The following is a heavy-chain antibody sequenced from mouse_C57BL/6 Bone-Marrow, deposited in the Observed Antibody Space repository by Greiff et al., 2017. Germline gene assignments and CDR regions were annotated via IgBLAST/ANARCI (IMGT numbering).Heavy chain of an antibody. CDR2: IYPGSGST. CDR1: GYTFTSYW. Sequence: VQLQQPGAELVKPGASVKMSCKASGYTFTSYWITWVKQRPGQGLEWIGDIYPGSGSTNYNEKFKSTATLTVNTSSSTAYMQLISLTSEDSAVYCCARWLLRFAYWGQGTLVTVSA. D-gene: IGHD2-3*01. V-gene: IGHV1-55*01. J-gene: IGHJ3*01. CDR3: ARWLLRFAY.